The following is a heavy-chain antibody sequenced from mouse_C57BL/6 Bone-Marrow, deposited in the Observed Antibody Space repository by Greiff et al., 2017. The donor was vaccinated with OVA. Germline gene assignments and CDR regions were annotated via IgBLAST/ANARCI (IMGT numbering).Heavy chain of an antibody. Sequence: VKLMESGAELVKPGASVKLSCKASGYTFTEYTIHWVKQRSGQGLAGIGWFYPGSGSIKYNEKFKDKATLTADKSSSQVYMELSRLTSEDSAVYFCARHKIYYDYPAWFAYWGQGTLVTVSA. V-gene: IGHV1-62-2*01. CDR3: ARHKIYYDYPAWFAY. D-gene: IGHD2-4*01. J-gene: IGHJ3*01. CDR1: GYTFTEYT. CDR2: FYPGSGSI.